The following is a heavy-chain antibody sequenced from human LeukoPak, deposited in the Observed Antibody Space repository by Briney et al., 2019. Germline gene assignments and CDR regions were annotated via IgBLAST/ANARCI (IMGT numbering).Heavy chain of an antibody. J-gene: IGHJ4*02. D-gene: IGHD1-1*01. CDR1: GGSISSDY. CDR3: ARDRGTWNDDGFDY. V-gene: IGHV4-4*07. CDR2: IYISGST. Sequence: SETLSLTCAVSGGSISSDYRSWVRQPAGKGLEWLGRIYISGSTNYNPSLKSRVTMSVDTSKNQFSLKLSSVTAADTAVYYCARDRGTWNDDGFDYWGQGTLVTVSS.